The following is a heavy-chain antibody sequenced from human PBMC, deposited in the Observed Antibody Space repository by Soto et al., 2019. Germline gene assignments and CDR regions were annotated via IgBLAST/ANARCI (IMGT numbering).Heavy chain of an antibody. D-gene: IGHD3-3*01. V-gene: IGHV3-49*03. CDR2: IRSKAYGGTT. CDR3: TRPIRRDDFWKSPFDY. J-gene: IGHJ4*02. Sequence: GGSLRLSCTASGFTFGDYAMSWFRQAPGKGLEWVGFIRSKAYGGTTEYAASVKGRFNISRDDSKSNAYLQMNSLKTEDTAVYYCTRPIRRDDFWKSPFDYWGQGTLVTVSS. CDR1: GFTFGDYA.